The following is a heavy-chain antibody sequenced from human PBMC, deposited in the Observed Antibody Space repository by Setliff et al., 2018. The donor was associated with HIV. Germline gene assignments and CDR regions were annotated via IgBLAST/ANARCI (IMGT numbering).Heavy chain of an antibody. J-gene: IGHJ4*02. V-gene: IGHV1-69-2*01. CDR2: VDPADGET. CDR3: ATLHDFGDYGDF. D-gene: IGHD4-17*01. Sequence: RASVKVSCKSSGYTFSDYYIHWVQQAPGKGLEWMGRVDPADGETRYAEKFQGRVTMSADTSTDTVYMQLTSLRSDDTAVYFCATLHDFGDYGDFWGQGTLVTVSS. CDR1: GYTFSDYY.